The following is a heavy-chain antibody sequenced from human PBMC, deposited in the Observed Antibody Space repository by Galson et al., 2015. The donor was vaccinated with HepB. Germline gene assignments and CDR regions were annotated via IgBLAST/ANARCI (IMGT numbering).Heavy chain of an antibody. D-gene: IGHD1-7*01. CDR2: ITGSGGTT. V-gene: IGHV3-23*01. Sequence: SLSLSCAASGFNFSSYAMNWVRQAPGKGLEWVSSITGSGGTTYYADSVKGRFTIPRDNSKGTLYMQMNSLRAEDTAVYYCAKDSETIGPNAFDIWGQGTMVTVSS. J-gene: IGHJ3*02. CDR3: AKDSETIGPNAFDI. CDR1: GFNFSSYA.